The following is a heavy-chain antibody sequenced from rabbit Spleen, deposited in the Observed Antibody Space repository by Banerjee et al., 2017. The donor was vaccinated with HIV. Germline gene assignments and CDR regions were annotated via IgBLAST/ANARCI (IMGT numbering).Heavy chain of an antibody. CDR3: ARDGAGGSFSSYGMDL. V-gene: IGHV1S43*01. CDR1: GFSFSSNYY. CDR2: IDPVFGIT. Sequence: QSLEESGGGLVKPGGTLTLTCTVSGFSFSSNYYMNWVRQAPGKGLEWIGYIDPVFGITYYANWVNGRFSISRENAQNTVFLQMTSLTAADTATYFCARDGAGGSFSSYGMDLWGQGTLVTVS. J-gene: IGHJ6*01. D-gene: IGHD8-1*01.